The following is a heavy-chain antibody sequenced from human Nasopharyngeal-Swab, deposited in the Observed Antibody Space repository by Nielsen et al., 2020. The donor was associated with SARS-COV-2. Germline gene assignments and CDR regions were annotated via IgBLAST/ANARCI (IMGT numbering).Heavy chain of an antibody. J-gene: IGHJ5*02. CDR1: GGSFSGYY. CDR3: ATGLIPQSNWFDP. D-gene: IGHD2-8*01. CDR2: INHSGST. Sequence: SETLSLTCAVYGGSFSGYYWSWIRQAPGKGLEWIGEINHSGSTNYNPSLKSRVTISVDTSKNQFSLKLSSVTAADTAVYYCATGLIPQSNWFDPWGQGTLVTVSS. V-gene: IGHV4-34*01.